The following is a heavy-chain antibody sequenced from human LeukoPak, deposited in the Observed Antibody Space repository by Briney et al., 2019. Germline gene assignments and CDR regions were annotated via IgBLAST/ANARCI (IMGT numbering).Heavy chain of an antibody. CDR1: GYTFTGYY. CDR3: ARDREDCSRTSCYTSSGWFDP. J-gene: IGHJ5*02. V-gene: IGHV1-2*02. Sequence: ASVKVSCKASGYTFTGYYMHWVRQAPGQGLEWMGWINPNSGGTNYAQKFQGRVTMTRDTSISTAYMELSRLRSDDTAVYYCARDREDCSRTSCYTSSGWFDPWGQGTLVTVSS. CDR2: INPNSGGT. D-gene: IGHD2-2*02.